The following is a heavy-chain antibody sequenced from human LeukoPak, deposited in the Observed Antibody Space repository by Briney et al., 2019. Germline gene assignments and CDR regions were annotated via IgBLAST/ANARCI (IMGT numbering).Heavy chain of an antibody. J-gene: IGHJ5*02. Sequence: GASVKVSCKASGYTFTGYYMHWVRQAPGQGLEWMGWINPNSGGTNYAQKFQGRVTMTRDTSISTAYMELSRLRSDDTAVYYCARAAPLTRRIAARHNWFDPWGQGTLVTVSS. D-gene: IGHD6-6*01. CDR3: ARAAPLTRRIAARHNWFDP. V-gene: IGHV1-2*02. CDR1: GYTFTGYY. CDR2: INPNSGGT.